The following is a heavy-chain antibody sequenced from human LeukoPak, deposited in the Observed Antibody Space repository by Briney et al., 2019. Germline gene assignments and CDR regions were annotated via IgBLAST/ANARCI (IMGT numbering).Heavy chain of an antibody. D-gene: IGHD5-12*01. CDR1: GFTFSSYA. CDR3: ARDSGWLRYHD. V-gene: IGHV3-23*01. CDR2: ISGSGDNT. Sequence: GGSLRLSCAASGFTFSSYAMDWVRQAPGKGLEWVSTISGSGDNTYYADSVKGRFTISRDNSKNMVYLQMDSLRAEDTALYYCARDSGWLRYHDWGQGALVTVSS. J-gene: IGHJ4*02.